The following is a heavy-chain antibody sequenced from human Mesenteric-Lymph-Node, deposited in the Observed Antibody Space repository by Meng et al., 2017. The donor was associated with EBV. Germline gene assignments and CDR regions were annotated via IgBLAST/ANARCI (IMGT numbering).Heavy chain of an antibody. Sequence: QGHLVQSGAEVKKPGASVKVACTASGYTFTSYPLHWVRQAPGQGPEWMGWINTGNGNAKYSQKFQGRLTITGDTSATTVYMELSSLRSEDTAVYYCTRLVATIFDYWGQGALVTVSS. CDR1: GYTFTSYP. D-gene: IGHD5-12*01. CDR3: TRLVATIFDY. J-gene: IGHJ4*02. CDR2: INTGNGNA. V-gene: IGHV1-3*04.